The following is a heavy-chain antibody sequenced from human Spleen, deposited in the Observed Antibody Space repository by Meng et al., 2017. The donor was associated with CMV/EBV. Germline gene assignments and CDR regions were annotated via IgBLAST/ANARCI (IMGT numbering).Heavy chain of an antibody. J-gene: IGHJ4*02. CDR3: ARVGAYCGGDCYLDY. Sequence: QVQLQESVPGLGKPSETLSLTCTVSGGSIRGYSWSWIRQPAGKGLEWIGRIYSSGSTNYNPSLKSRVTVSVDTSKTQFSLRLSSVTAADTAVYYCARVGAYCGGDCYLDYWGQGTLVTVSS. CDR2: IYSSGST. V-gene: IGHV4-4*07. CDR1: GGSIRGYS. D-gene: IGHD2-21*02.